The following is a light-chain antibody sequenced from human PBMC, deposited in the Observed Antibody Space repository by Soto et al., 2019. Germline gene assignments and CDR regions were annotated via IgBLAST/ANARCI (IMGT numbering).Light chain of an antibody. CDR2: KVS. J-gene: IGKJ1*01. V-gene: IGKV2-30*01. CDR3: MQGRHWPPT. Sequence: DVVMAQCPLSLPVTLGQPASISCRSTQSLVYVDGNTYLNWFQQRPGQSPRRLIYKVSSRDSGVPDRFSGSGSGTDFTLKISRVEAEDVGVYFCMQGRHWPPTFGQGTKVDIK. CDR1: QSLVYVDGNTY.